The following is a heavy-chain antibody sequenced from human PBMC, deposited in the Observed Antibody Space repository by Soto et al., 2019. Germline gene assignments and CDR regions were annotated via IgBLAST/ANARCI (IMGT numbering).Heavy chain of an antibody. D-gene: IGHD1-20*01. V-gene: IGHV3-23*01. CDR3: ASDRSLGSNWYYYLES. CDR2: ISDSGDST. CDR1: GFIFSDYV. J-gene: IGHJ4*02. Sequence: PGGSLRLSCAASGFIFSDYVMSWVRQAPGKGLEWVSSISDSGDSTYSADSVKGRFTISRDNSKNTLYLQMNSLRAEDTAVYYCASDRSLGSNWYYYLESWGQGTLVTVSS.